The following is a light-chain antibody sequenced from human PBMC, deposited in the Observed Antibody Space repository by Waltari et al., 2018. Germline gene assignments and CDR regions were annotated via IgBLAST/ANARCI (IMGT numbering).Light chain of an antibody. CDR3: SAYTRGVV. Sequence: QSALTQIAAVAGSPGQSITISCPGTSSDVGDHHYVSWYQQHPGKLPKLLIYDVISRPSGVSTRFSGSKSGNTASLTISGLQAEDEADYYCSAYTRGVVFGGGTQLTVL. V-gene: IGLV2-14*03. J-gene: IGLJ2*01. CDR1: SSDVGDHHY. CDR2: DVI.